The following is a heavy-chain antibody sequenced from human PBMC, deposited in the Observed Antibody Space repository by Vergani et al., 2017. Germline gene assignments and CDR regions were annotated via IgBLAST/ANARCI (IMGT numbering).Heavy chain of an antibody. CDR2: INPSGGST. V-gene: IGHV1-46*01. J-gene: IGHJ4*02. Sequence: QVQLVQSGAEVKKPGASVKVSCKASGYTFTSYYMHWVRQAPGQGLEWMGIINPSGGSTSYAQKFQGRVTMTRETSTSTVYMELSSLRSEDTAVYYCASSIAAAGTRFDYWGQGTLVTVSS. D-gene: IGHD6-13*01. CDR1: GYTFTSYY. CDR3: ASSIAAAGTRFDY.